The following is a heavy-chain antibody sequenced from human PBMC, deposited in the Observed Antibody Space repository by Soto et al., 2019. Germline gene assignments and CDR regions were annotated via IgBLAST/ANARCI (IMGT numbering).Heavy chain of an antibody. Sequence: GASVKVSCKASGGTFSSYAISWVRQAPGQGLEWMGGIIPIFGTANYAQKFQGRVTITADKSTSTAYMELSSLRSEDTAVYYCARGRDVVVVPAAIFNWFDPWGQGTLVTV. J-gene: IGHJ5*02. V-gene: IGHV1-69*06. D-gene: IGHD2-2*02. CDR3: ARGRDVVVVPAAIFNWFDP. CDR2: IIPIFGTA. CDR1: GGTFSSYA.